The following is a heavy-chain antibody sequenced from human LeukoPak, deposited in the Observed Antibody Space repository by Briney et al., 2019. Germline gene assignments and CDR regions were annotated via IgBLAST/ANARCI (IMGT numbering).Heavy chain of an antibody. Sequence: ASVKVSCKASGYTFTSYDINWVRQATGQGLEWMGWMNPNSGNTGYAQKFQGRVTITRNTSISTAYMELSSLRSEDTAVYYCARALPITQHRGSSSWYSNWFDPWGQGTLVTVSS. J-gene: IGHJ5*02. V-gene: IGHV1-8*03. CDR1: GYTFTSYD. D-gene: IGHD6-13*01. CDR2: MNPNSGNT. CDR3: ARALPITQHRGSSSWYSNWFDP.